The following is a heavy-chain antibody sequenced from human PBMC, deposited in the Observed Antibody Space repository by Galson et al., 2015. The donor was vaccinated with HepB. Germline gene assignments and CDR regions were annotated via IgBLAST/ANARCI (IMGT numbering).Heavy chain of an antibody. CDR2: ISYDGSNK. CDR1: GFTFSSYG. J-gene: IGHJ4*02. CDR3: AKDQRFLSHGWGDYFDY. D-gene: IGHD3-3*01. Sequence: SLRLSCAASGFTFSSYGMHWVRQAPGKGLEWVAVISYDGSNKYYADSVKGRFTISRDNSKNTLYLQMNSLRAEDTAVYYCAKDQRFLSHGWGDYFDYWGQGTLVTASS. V-gene: IGHV3-30*18.